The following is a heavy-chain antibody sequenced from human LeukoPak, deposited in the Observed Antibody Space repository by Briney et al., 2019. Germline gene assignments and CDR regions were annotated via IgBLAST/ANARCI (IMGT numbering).Heavy chain of an antibody. J-gene: IGHJ4*02. Sequence: ASVKVSCKASGYAFSFYGISWVRQAPGQGLEWMGWISAYNGNTNYAQKLQGRVTMTTDTSTSTAYMELRSLRSDDTAVYYCAREGSRSYSSGWYVPSSYFDYWGQGTLVTVSS. CDR1: GYAFSFYG. D-gene: IGHD6-19*01. CDR2: ISAYNGNT. V-gene: IGHV1-18*01. CDR3: AREGSRSYSSGWYVPSSYFDY.